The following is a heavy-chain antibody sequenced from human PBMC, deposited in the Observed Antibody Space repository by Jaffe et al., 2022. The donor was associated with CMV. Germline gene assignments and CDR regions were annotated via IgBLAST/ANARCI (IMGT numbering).Heavy chain of an antibody. CDR1: GYTFTSYY. D-gene: IGHD3-3*01. CDR2: INPSGGST. Sequence: QVQLVQSGAEVKKPGASVKVSCKASGYTFTSYYMHWVRQAPGQGLEWMGIINPSGGSTSYAQKFQGRVTMTRDTSTSTVYMELSSLRSEDTAVYYCARGLPITIFGVVPIGWFDPWGQGTLVTVSS. V-gene: IGHV1-46*01. J-gene: IGHJ5*02. CDR3: ARGLPITIFGVVPIGWFDP.